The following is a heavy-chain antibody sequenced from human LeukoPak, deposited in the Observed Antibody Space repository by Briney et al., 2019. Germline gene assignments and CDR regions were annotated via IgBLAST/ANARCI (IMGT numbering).Heavy chain of an antibody. J-gene: IGHJ5*02. V-gene: IGHV3-23*01. CDR1: GFTFSSYA. CDR3: AKDFWSGYRPYNWFDP. D-gene: IGHD3-3*01. Sequence: GGSLRLSCAASGFTFSSYAMSWVRQAPGKGLEWVSAISGSGGSTYYADSVKGRFTISRDNSKNTLYLQMNSLRAEDTAVYYCAKDFWSGYRPYNWFDPWGQGTLVTVSS. CDR2: ISGSGGST.